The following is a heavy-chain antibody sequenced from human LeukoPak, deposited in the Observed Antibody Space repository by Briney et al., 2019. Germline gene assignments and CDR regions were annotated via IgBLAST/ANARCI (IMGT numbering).Heavy chain of an antibody. CDR2: ISSSSSYI. CDR3: ASSPPITTYMVRGAAFDY. Sequence: GGSLRLSCAASGFTFSSYSMNWVRQAPGKGLEWVSSISSSSSYIYYADSVKGRFTISRDNAKNSLYLQMSSLRSEDTAVYYCASSPPITTYMVRGAAFDYWGQGTLVTVSS. D-gene: IGHD3-10*01. CDR1: GFTFSSYS. J-gene: IGHJ4*02. V-gene: IGHV3-21*04.